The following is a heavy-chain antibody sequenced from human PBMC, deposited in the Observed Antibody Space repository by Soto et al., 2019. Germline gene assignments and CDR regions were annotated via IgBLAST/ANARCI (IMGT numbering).Heavy chain of an antibody. J-gene: IGHJ4*02. V-gene: IGHV1-3*01. CDR2: INAGNGNT. CDR3: ARDALPGIAAAGTSGGIDY. D-gene: IGHD6-13*01. Sequence: ASVKVSCKASGYTFTSYAMHWVRQAPGQRLEWMGWINAGNGNTKYSQKFQGRVTITRDTSASTAYMELSSLRSEDTAVYYCARDALPGIAAAGTSGGIDYWGQGTLVTVSS. CDR1: GYTFTSYA.